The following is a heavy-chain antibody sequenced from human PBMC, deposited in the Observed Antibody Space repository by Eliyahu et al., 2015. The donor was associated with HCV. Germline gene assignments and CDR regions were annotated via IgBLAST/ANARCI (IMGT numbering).Heavy chain of an antibody. V-gene: IGHV3-23*04. J-gene: IGHJ4*02. CDR3: AKYPPRGYYGSGSYFSY. CDR2: ISGGGGST. Sequence: EVQLVESGGGLVQPGGSLXLSCTASGFTFXFXAMNWVRQAPGKGLEWVSAISGGGGSTYYADSVKGRFTISRDNSKNTLFLQMNSLRAEDTAVYYCAKYPPRGYYGSGSYFSYWGQGTLVTVSS. CDR1: GFTFXFXA. D-gene: IGHD3-10*01.